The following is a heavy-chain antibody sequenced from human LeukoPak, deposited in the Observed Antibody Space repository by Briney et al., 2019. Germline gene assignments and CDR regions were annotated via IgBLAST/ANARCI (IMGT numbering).Heavy chain of an antibody. Sequence: PSQTLSLTCTVSGDSISRGRYYWSWVRQPAGKELEWIGRINASGKTDYNPYTPSLKSRVAMSLDTSKNQVSLYLTSVTAADTAMYFCARSFSEKFYFESWGQGTLVTVSS. CDR1: GDSISRGRYY. D-gene: IGHD1-26*01. CDR3: ARSFSEKFYFES. J-gene: IGHJ4*02. V-gene: IGHV4-61*02. CDR2: INASGKT.